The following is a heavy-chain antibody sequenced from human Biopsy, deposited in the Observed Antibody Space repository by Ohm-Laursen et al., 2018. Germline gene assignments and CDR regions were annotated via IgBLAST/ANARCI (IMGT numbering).Heavy chain of an antibody. D-gene: IGHD6-25*01. Sequence: SLRLSCTASGFVVSGTQMSWVRQAPRKGLEWVSVIYSGDSTYYADSVKGRFTIPRDESKNTLYLQMNRLRAEDTAVYHCARATYSSGHKIDSWGQGTLVTVSS. CDR2: IYSGDST. J-gene: IGHJ4*02. CDR3: ARATYSSGHKIDS. V-gene: IGHV3-53*01. CDR1: GFVVSGTQ.